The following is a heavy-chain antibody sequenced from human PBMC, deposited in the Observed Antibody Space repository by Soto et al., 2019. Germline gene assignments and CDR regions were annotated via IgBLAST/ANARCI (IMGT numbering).Heavy chain of an antibody. D-gene: IGHD5-18*01. V-gene: IGHV3-23*01. CDR2: ISGSGGST. CDR1: GFTFSSYA. Sequence: GGSLRLSCAASGFTFSSYAMSWVRQAPGKGLEWVSAISGSGGSTYYADSVKGRFIISRDNSKNTLYLQMNSLRAEDTAVYYCAKGVQLWLAFVSVSAVAGPDYWGQGTLVTVSS. J-gene: IGHJ4*02. CDR3: AKGVQLWLAFVSVSAVAGPDY.